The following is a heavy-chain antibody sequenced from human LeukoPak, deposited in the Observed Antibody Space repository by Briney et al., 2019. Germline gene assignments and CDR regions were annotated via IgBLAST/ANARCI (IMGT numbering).Heavy chain of an antibody. CDR1: GGSISSYY. CDR2: IYYSGST. V-gene: IGHV4-59*08. CDR3: ARHDPYDTPWGAFDI. Sequence: SETLSLTCTVSGGSISSYYWSWIRQPPGKGLEWIGYIYYSGSTNYNPSLKSRVTISVDTSKNQFSLKLSSVTAADTAVYYCARHDPYDTPWGAFDIWGQGTMVTVSS. J-gene: IGHJ3*02. D-gene: IGHD3-22*01.